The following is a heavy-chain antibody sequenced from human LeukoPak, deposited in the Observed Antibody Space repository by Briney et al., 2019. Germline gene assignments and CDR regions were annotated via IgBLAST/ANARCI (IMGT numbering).Heavy chain of an antibody. V-gene: IGHV1-69*13. CDR3: ARARRDQYSSSWYKWFDP. CDR1: GGTFSSYA. Sequence: SVKVSCTASGGTFSSYAISWVRQAPGQGLEWVGGIIPIFGTANYAQKFQGRVTITADESTSTAYMELSSLRSEDTAVYYCARARRDQYSSSWYKWFDPWGQGTLVTVSS. CDR2: IIPIFGTA. J-gene: IGHJ5*02. D-gene: IGHD6-13*01.